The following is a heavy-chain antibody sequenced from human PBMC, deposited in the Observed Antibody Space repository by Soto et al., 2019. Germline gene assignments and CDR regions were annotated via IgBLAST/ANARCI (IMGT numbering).Heavy chain of an antibody. CDR2: IYYSGST. Sequence: QVQLQESGPGLVKPSQTLSLTCTVSGGSISSGGYYWSWIRQHPGKGLEWIGYIYYSGSTYYNPSPTSRVTLAEDTSKNQFSLKLSSVTAADTAVYYCARSGYSYGPNPLLYWGQGTLVTVSS. V-gene: IGHV4-31*03. J-gene: IGHJ4*02. CDR1: GGSISSGGYY. D-gene: IGHD5-18*01. CDR3: ARSGYSYGPNPLLY.